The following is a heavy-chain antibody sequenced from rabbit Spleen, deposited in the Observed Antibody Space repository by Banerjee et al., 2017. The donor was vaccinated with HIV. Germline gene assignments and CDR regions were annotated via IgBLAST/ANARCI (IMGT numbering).Heavy chain of an antibody. CDR2: IAGSSSGFT. Sequence: QSLEESGGGLVQPEGSLALTCKASGFSFSSSDYICWVRQAPGKGLEWISCIAGSSSGFTYSATWAKGRFTIYRTSSTTVALQVTSLTAADTATYFCARDAAGREDFNLWGPGTLVTVS. V-gene: IGHV1S40*01. J-gene: IGHJ4*01. CDR1: GFSFSSSDY. D-gene: IGHD4-2*01. CDR3: ARDAAGREDFNL.